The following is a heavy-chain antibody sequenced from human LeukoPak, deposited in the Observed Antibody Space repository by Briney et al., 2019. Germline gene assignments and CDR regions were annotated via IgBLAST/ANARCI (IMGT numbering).Heavy chain of an antibody. J-gene: IGHJ4*02. V-gene: IGHV3-23*01. Sequence: GGSLRLSCAASAFTFATYAMSWVRQAPGKGLEWVSSISGSGGSTHYADSVRGRFTISRDNSKNTLYLQMNSLRAEDTAVYYCARGRSCYDSSDIYYFDYWGQGTLVTVSS. CDR3: ARGRSCYDSSDIYYFDY. CDR2: ISGSGGST. CDR1: AFTFATYA. D-gene: IGHD3-22*01.